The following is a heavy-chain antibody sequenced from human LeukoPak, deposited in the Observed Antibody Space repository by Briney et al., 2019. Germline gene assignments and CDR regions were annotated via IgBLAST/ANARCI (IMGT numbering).Heavy chain of an antibody. V-gene: IGHV1-2*02. CDR3: ARDLAEWGVDAFDI. CDR1: GYTLTGYY. CDR2: INPNSGGT. J-gene: IGHJ3*02. Sequence: GASVKVSCKPSGYTLTGYYMHWVRQAPGQGLEWMGWINPNSGGTNYAQKFQGRVTMTRDTSISTAYMELSRLRSDDTAVYYCARDLAEWGVDAFDIWGQGTMVTVSS. D-gene: IGHD3-16*01.